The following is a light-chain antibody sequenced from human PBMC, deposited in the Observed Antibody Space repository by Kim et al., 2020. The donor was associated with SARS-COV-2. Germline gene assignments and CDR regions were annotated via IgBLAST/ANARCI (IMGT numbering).Light chain of an antibody. Sequence: GKTVTTSCPRSTGNIATNYVQWYQQRPGSAPTTVLYDDNQRPSGVPDRFSGSIDSSSNTASLSISGLKTEDGADYYCQSYDTSNWVFGGGTQLTVL. J-gene: IGLJ3*02. V-gene: IGLV6-57*03. CDR1: TGNIATNY. CDR3: QSYDTSNWV. CDR2: DDN.